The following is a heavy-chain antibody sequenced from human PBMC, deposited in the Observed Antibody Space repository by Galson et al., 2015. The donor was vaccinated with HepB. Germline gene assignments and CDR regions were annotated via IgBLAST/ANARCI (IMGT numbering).Heavy chain of an antibody. V-gene: IGHV3-23*01. CDR3: AKGGRSGSYSGGSCFDY. Sequence: SLRLSCAASGFTFSGYAMSWVRQSPGKGLEWVSFISGIIDGGRTHYADSVKGRFTISRDNSKNALYLQMNGLRAEDTAIYYCAKGGRSGSYSGGSCFDYWGQGALVTVSS. CDR2: ISGIIDGGRT. J-gene: IGHJ4*02. D-gene: IGHD1-26*01. CDR1: GFTFSGYA.